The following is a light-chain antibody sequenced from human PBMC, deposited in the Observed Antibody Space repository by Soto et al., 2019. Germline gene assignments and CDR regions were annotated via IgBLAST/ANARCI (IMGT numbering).Light chain of an antibody. Sequence: EIVLTQSQGTLSLSPGERGTLSCRAIQCVNSNYLAWHQQKPGRAPRLLIYDASNRATGIPARFSGSGSGTDFTLTISSLEPEDFAVYYCQQRSNWPPITFGQGTRLEIK. V-gene: IGKV3-11*01. CDR1: QCVNSNY. CDR3: QQRSNWPPIT. J-gene: IGKJ5*01. CDR2: DAS.